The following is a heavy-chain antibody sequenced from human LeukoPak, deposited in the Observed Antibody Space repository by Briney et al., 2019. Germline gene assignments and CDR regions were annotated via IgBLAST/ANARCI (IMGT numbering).Heavy chain of an antibody. CDR3: AKGGYDYVEVGYYDY. Sequence: HSGGSLRLSCAASGFTFASYAMSWVRQTPGKGLEWVSVIIGSVASTYYADSVKGRFTISRDNSKNTLYLQMNSLRADDTAVYYCAKGGYDYVEVGYYDYWGQGTLVTVSS. V-gene: IGHV3-23*01. J-gene: IGHJ4*02. CDR2: IIGSVAST. CDR1: GFTFASYA. D-gene: IGHD5-12*01.